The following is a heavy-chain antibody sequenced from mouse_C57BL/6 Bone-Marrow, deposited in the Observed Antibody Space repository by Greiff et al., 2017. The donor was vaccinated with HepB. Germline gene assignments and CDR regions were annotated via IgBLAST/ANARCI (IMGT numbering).Heavy chain of an antibody. D-gene: IGHD2-1*01. Sequence: VKLVESGAELVKPGASVKLSCKASGYTFTEYTIHWVKQRSGQGLEWIGWFYPGSGSIKYNEKFKDKATLTADKSSSTVYMELSRLTSEDSAVYFCARHVVYGNYPAWFAYWGQGTLVTVSA. CDR3: ARHVVYGNYPAWFAY. CDR1: GYTFTEYT. J-gene: IGHJ3*01. CDR2: FYPGSGSI. V-gene: IGHV1-62-2*01.